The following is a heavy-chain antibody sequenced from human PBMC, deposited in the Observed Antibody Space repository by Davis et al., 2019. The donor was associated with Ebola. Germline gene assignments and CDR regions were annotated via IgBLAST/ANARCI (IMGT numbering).Heavy chain of an antibody. CDR2: INPSGGST. D-gene: IGHD3-10*01. Sequence: ASVKVSCKASGYTFTSYYMHWVRQAPGQGLEWMGIINPSGGSTSYAQKFQGRVTMTRDTSTSTVYMELSSLRSEDTAVYYCARDRKPMVRGDYFDYWGQGTMVTVSS. J-gene: IGHJ4*02. V-gene: IGHV1-46*03. CDR1: GYTFTSYY. CDR3: ARDRKPMVRGDYFDY.